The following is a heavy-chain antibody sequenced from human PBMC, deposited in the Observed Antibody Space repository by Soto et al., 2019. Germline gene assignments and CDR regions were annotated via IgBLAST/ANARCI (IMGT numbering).Heavy chain of an antibody. CDR1: GYTFTSYY. V-gene: IGHV1-46*01. CDR2: INPSGGST. J-gene: IGHJ6*02. Sequence: QVQLVQSGAEVKKPGASVKVSCKASGYTFTSYYMHWVRQAPGQGLEWMGIINPSGGSTSYAQKFQGRVTINRETSTSTVYMELSRLRSEDTAVYYCARDPLRGSGWWMVVNGMDFWGQGTTVTVSS. D-gene: IGHD6-19*01. CDR3: ARDPLRGSGWWMVVNGMDF.